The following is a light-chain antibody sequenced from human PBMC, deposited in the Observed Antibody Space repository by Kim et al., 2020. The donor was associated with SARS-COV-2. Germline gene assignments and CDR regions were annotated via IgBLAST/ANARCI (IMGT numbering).Light chain of an antibody. V-gene: IGKV1-5*01. CDR3: KQYSTYSYS. CDR2: DAT. J-gene: IGKJ2*03. Sequence: IRLTQSPSTLSASIGDRVSITCRASQSVDRWLAWYQQRPGKAPKLLIYDATDLKSGVPSRFSGRGSGTEFTLTITSLQPDDFGTYYCKQYSTYSYSLGQGNKLEI. CDR1: QSVDRW.